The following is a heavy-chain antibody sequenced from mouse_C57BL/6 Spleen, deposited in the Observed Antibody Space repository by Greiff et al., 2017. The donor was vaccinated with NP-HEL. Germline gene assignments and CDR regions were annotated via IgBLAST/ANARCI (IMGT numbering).Heavy chain of an antibody. D-gene: IGHD1-1*01. Sequence: EVQVVESGGGLVKPGGSLKLSCAASGFTFSDYGMHWVRQAPEKGLEWVAYISSGSSTIYYADTVKGRFPISRDNAKNTLFLQMTSLRSEDTAMYYCAKPTYYYGSSYVDYYAMDYWGQGTSVTVSS. CDR3: AKPTYYYGSSYVDYYAMDY. CDR2: ISSGSSTI. V-gene: IGHV5-17*01. J-gene: IGHJ4*01. CDR1: GFTFSDYG.